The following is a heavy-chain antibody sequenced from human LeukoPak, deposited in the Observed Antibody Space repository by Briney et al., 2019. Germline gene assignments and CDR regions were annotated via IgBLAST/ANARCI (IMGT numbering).Heavy chain of an antibody. CDR3: AREYYDSSAYKQEAIDY. CDR1: GYTFTDYY. Sequence: GASVKVSCKASGYTFTDYYMHWVRQAPGQGLEWLGWINPNSGGTNYAQKFQGRVTMARDTSISTAYMELSRLRSDDTAVYYCAREYYDSSAYKQEAIDYWGQGTLVTVSS. CDR2: INPNSGGT. D-gene: IGHD3-22*01. J-gene: IGHJ4*02. V-gene: IGHV1-2*02.